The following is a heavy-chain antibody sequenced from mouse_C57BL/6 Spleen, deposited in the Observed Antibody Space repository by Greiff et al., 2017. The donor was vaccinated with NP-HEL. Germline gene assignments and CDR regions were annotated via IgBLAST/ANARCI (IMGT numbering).Heavy chain of an antibody. CDR2: IWSGGST. CDR3: ARNYGSSLWFAY. CDR1: GFSLTSYG. V-gene: IGHV2-2*01. Sequence: QVQLKESGPGLVQPSQCLSITCTVSGFSLTSYGVHWVRQSPGKGLEWLGVIWSGGSTDYNAAFISRLSISKDNSKSQVFFKMNSLQADDTAIYYCARNYGSSLWFAYWGQGTLVTVSA. D-gene: IGHD1-1*01. J-gene: IGHJ3*01.